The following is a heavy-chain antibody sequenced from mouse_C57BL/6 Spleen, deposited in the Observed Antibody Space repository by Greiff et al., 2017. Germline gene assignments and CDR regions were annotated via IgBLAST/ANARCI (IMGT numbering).Heavy chain of an antibody. CDR2: IYPGDGDT. D-gene: IGHD1-1*02. CDR3: ARDYGGFAY. V-gene: IGHV1-82*01. J-gene: IGHJ3*01. Sequence: VKLMESGPELVKPGASVKISCKASGYAFSSSWMNWVKQRPGKGLEWIGRIYPGDGDTNYNGKFKGKATLTADKSSSTAYMQLSSLTSEDSAVYFCARDYGGFAYWGQGTLVTVSA. CDR1: GYAFSSSW.